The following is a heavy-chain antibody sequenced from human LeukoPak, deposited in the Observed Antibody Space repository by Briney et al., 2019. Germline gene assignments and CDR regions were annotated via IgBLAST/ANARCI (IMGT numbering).Heavy chain of an antibody. CDR1: GGSISSGGYY. CDR3: ARTGGVAARPIFDY. D-gene: IGHD6-6*01. V-gene: IGHV4-31*03. Sequence: SETLSLTCTVSGGSISSGGYYWSWIRQHPGKGLKWIGYIYYSGSTYYNPSLKSRVTISVDTSKNQFSLKLSSVTAADTAVYYCARTGGVAARPIFDYWGLGTLVTVSS. J-gene: IGHJ4*02. CDR2: IYYSGST.